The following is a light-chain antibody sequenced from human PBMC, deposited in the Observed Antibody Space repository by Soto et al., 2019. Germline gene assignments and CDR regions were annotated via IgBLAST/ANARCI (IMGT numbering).Light chain of an antibody. CDR2: GAS. CDR1: RSVSSSF. J-gene: IGKJ1*01. V-gene: IGKV3-20*01. CDR3: QQYGTSPWT. Sequence: EIVLTQSPATLSSSPGERGTLSCRASRSVSSSFLAWYQQRPGQAPRLLISGASSRATGIPDRFSGSGSGTDFTLTISRLEPEDFALYYCQQYGTSPWTFGQGTHVEIK.